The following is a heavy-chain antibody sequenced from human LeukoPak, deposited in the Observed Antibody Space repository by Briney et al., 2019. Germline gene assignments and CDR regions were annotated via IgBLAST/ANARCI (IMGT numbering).Heavy chain of an antibody. J-gene: IGHJ5*02. CDR3: ARDKRYYYGSGSTGANWFDP. V-gene: IGHV4-4*07. Sequence: SETLSLTCAVYGGSFSGYYWSWIRQPPGKGLEWIGRIYTSGSTNYNPSLKSRVTMSVDTSKNQFSLKLSSVTAADTAVYYCARDKRYYYGSGSTGANWFDPWGQGTLVTVSS. CDR2: IYTSGST. CDR1: GGSFSGYY. D-gene: IGHD3-10*01.